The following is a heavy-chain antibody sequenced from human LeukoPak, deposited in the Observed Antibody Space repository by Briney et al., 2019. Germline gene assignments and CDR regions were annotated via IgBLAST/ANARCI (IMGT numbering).Heavy chain of an antibody. J-gene: IGHJ4*02. CDR3: ARALYYYDSREGY. D-gene: IGHD3-22*01. V-gene: IGHV3-7*01. CDR2: IKQDRSEK. Sequence: GGSLRLSCAASGFTFSSYWVSWVRQAPGKGLEWVANIKQDRSEKYYVDSVKGRFTISRDNAKNSLYLQMNSLRAEDTAVYYCARALYYYDSREGYWGQATLVTVSS. CDR1: GFTFSSYW.